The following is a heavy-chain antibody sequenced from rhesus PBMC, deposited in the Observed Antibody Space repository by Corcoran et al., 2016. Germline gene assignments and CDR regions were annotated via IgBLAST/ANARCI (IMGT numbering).Heavy chain of an antibody. V-gene: IGHV4-106*01. CDR2: IYGSAGGT. J-gene: IGHJ4*01. CDR3: ARARYSGYTYGAYFDY. D-gene: IGHD5-24*01. Sequence: QVQLQESGPGLVKPSETLSLTCAVPGGSISDDYSWSWFRSSSRPPPGTGLGWIGYIYGSAGGTTYHPSLKNRVTISIDTSKNHFSLRLNSVTAADTAVYYCARARYSGYTYGAYFDYWGQGVLVTVSS. CDR1: GGSISDDYS.